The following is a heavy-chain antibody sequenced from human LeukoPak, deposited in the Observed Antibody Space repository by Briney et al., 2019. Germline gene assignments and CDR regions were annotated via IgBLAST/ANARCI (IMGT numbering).Heavy chain of an antibody. CDR1: GFTFSSYS. CDR3: ANLYCSGGSCYSSTPLFDY. CDR2: ISSSSSTI. Sequence: GGSLRLSCAASGFTFSSYSMNWVRQAPGKGLEWVSYISSSSSTIYYADSVKGRFTISRDNAKNSLYLQMNSLRAEDTAVYYCANLYCSGGSCYSSTPLFDYWGQGTLVTVSS. J-gene: IGHJ4*02. D-gene: IGHD2-15*01. V-gene: IGHV3-48*01.